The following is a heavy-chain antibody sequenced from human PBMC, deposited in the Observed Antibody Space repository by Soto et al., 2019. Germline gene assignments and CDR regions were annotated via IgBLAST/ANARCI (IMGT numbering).Heavy chain of an antibody. D-gene: IGHD2-8*01. CDR2: IYLGDSHT. CDR3: VRNLNIPGTNG. J-gene: IGHJ4*02. V-gene: IGHV5-51*01. CDR1: GFNFPTYW. Sequence: PGESLKISCKHSGFNFPTYWIAWVRQMPGKGLEWMGIIYLGDSHTKYSPSFQGQVTISADKSISPPSLQWSSLKASHTPMYFCVRNLNIPGTNGWGQGTLVTVSS.